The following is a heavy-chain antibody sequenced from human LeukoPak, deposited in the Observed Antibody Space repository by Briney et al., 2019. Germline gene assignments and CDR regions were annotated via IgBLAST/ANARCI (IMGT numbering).Heavy chain of an antibody. J-gene: IGHJ4*02. Sequence: PSETLSLTCTVSGGSISSSSYYWDWIRQPPGKGLEWIGNLYDSGSTHYNPSLRGRVTISADTSKNQFSLKLSSVTAADTAVYYCARGGGFGAYFDYWGQGTLVTVSS. CDR2: LYDSGST. CDR3: ARGGGFGAYFDY. CDR1: GGSISSSSYY. V-gene: IGHV4-39*07. D-gene: IGHD3-10*01.